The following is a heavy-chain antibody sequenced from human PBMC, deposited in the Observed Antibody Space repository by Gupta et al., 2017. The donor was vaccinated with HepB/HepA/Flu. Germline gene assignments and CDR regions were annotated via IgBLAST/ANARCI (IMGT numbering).Heavy chain of an antibody. CDR2: ISGSGGST. CDR3: AKGTTRGDYYYMDY. Sequence: EVQLLSSGGGVVPGGGFLSLSCAPSGFTFSSYAMSWVRQAPGKGLEWVSAISGSGGSTYYADSVKGRFTISRDNSKNTLYLQMNSLRAEDTAVYYCAKGTTRGDYYYMDYWGKGTPVTVSS. CDR1: GFTFSSYA. J-gene: IGHJ6*03. D-gene: IGHD5-12*01. V-gene: IGHV3-23*01.